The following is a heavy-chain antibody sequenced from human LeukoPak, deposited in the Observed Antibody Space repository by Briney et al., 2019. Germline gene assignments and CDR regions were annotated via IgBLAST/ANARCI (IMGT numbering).Heavy chain of an antibody. CDR1: GFTFRSYS. CDR3: ARDQVTMVRGVPTRGAFDI. J-gene: IGHJ3*02. CDR2: ISYDGSNK. Sequence: GGSLRLSCAASGFTFRSYSMNWVRQAPGKGLEWVAVISYDGSNKYYADPVKGRFTISRDNSKNTLYLQMNSLRAEDTAVYYCARDQVTMVRGVPTRGAFDIWGQGTMVTVSS. D-gene: IGHD3-10*01. V-gene: IGHV3-30*03.